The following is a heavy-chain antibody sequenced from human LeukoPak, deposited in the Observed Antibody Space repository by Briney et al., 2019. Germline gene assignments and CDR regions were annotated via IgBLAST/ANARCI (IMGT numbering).Heavy chain of an antibody. CDR1: GFTFSDYC. J-gene: IGHJ4*02. V-gene: IGHV3-11*01. CDR2: ISSSGSTI. CDR3: ARLPLAYCGGDCYSELYYFDY. D-gene: IGHD2-21*02. Sequence: GGSLRLSCAASGFTFSDYCMSWIRQAPGKGLEWVSYISSSGSTIYYADSVKGRFTISRDNAKNSLYLQMNSLRAEDTAVYYCARLPLAYCGGDCYSELYYFDYWGQGTLVTVSS.